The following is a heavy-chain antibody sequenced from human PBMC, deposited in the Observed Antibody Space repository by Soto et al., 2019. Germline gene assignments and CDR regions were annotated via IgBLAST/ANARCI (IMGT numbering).Heavy chain of an antibody. CDR2: IIPILGIA. Sequence: SVKVSCKASGYTLNTYTISWVRQAPGQGLEWMGRIIPILGIANYAQKLQGRVTITADKSTSTAYMELSSLRSEDTAVYYCARDKKDYYDSSGYYTDTNYYYYYGMDVWGQGTTVIVSS. V-gene: IGHV1-69*04. D-gene: IGHD3-22*01. CDR1: GYTLNTYT. CDR3: ARDKKDYYDSSGYYTDTNYYYYYGMDV. J-gene: IGHJ6*02.